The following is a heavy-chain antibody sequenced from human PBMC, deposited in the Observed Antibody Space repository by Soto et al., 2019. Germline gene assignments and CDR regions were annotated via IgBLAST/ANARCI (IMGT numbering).Heavy chain of an antibody. CDR3: ARLGAYYQSLDP. CDR1: GASISIGTDY. Sequence: PSETLSLTCSVSGASISIGTDYWGWIRQPPGKGLEWIGNIHYSGSTYYNPSLKSRVNISVDTSKNHFSLKLSSVTAADTAMYYCARLGAYYQSLDPWGPGILVTVSS. D-gene: IGHD2-21*01. V-gene: IGHV4-39*01. J-gene: IGHJ5*02. CDR2: IHYSGST.